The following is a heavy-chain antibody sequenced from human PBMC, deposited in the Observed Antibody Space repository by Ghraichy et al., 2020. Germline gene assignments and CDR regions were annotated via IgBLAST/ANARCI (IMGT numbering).Heavy chain of an antibody. V-gene: IGHV1-2*02. CDR1: GYTFTGYY. CDR2: INPNSGGT. CDR3: ARDWGDYYDSSGYYHYHDAFDI. J-gene: IGHJ3*02. D-gene: IGHD3-22*01. Sequence: ASVKVSCKASGYTFTGYYMHWVRQAPGQGLEWMGWINPNSGGTNYAQKFQGRVTMTRDTSISTAYMELSRLRSDDTAVYYCARDWGDYYDSSGYYHYHDAFDIWGQGTMVTVSS.